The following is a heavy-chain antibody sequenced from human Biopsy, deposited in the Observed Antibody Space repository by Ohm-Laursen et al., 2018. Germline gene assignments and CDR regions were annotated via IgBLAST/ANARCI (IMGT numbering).Heavy chain of an antibody. CDR3: ARELGDFWGGRQFDF. Sequence: SVKVSCKASAYSFGDHRIHWVRQAPGQGLEWMGWIDPKSGGTNHAQKFQGRVTMTRDTSISTTYMELRRLTSDDTAVFYCARELGDFWGGRQFDFWGQGTLVTVSS. V-gene: IGHV1-2*02. CDR1: AYSFGDHR. J-gene: IGHJ5*01. D-gene: IGHD3-3*01. CDR2: IDPKSGGT.